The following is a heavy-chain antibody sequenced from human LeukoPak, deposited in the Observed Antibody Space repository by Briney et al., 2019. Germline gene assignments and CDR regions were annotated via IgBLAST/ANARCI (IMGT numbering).Heavy chain of an antibody. CDR2: ISSSSSYI. V-gene: IGHV3-21*01. D-gene: IGHD3/OR15-3a*01. Sequence: GGSLRLSCAASGFTFSSYSMNWVRQAPGKGLEWVSSISSSSSYIYYADSVKGRFTISRDNAKNSLYLQMNGLRAEDTAVYYCARNLDRSLPFDYWGQGTLVTVSS. CDR3: ARNLDRSLPFDY. J-gene: IGHJ4*02. CDR1: GFTFSSYS.